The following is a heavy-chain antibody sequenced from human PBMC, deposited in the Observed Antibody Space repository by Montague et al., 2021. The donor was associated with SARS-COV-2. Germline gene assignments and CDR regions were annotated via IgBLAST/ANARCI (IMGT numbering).Heavy chain of an antibody. J-gene: IGHJ4*02. V-gene: IGHV3-11*01. CDR2: ITTTGSTI. Sequence: SLRLSCAASGFSFSDYYMNWIRQAPGKGLEWVSCITTTGSTIYYADSVKGRFTISRDNTKDSLFLQMNSLRVEDTAVYYCARGDSSSGSRTTFEFWGQGTLVTVSS. CDR1: GFSFSDYY. D-gene: IGHD3-22*01. CDR3: ARGDSSSGSRTTFEF.